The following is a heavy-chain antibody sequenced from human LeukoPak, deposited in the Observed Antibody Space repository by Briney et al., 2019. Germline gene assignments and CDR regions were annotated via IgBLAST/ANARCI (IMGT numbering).Heavy chain of an antibody. CDR1: GYTFTSYG. V-gene: IGHV1-18*01. J-gene: IGHJ4*02. Sequence: ASVKVSCKASGYTFTSYGISWVRQAPGQGLEWMGWISAYNGNTDYAQKLQGRVTMTTDTSTSTAYMELRSLRADDTAVYYCARVTQTDYDFDYWGQGTLVTVSS. D-gene: IGHD4-17*01. CDR2: ISAYNGNT. CDR3: ARVTQTDYDFDY.